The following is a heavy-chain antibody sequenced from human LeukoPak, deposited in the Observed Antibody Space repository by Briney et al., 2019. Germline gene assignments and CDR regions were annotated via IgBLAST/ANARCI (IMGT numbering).Heavy chain of an antibody. Sequence: GGSLRLSCAASAFTFTTYSMNWVRQAPGKGLEWLSYISSSSNTIYYADSVKGRFTISRDNAKNSLYLQMNSLRAEDTAVYYCASLIPYYYVSSTYSPGDYWGQGTLVTVSS. CDR2: ISSSSNTI. V-gene: IGHV3-48*01. CDR3: ASLIPYYYVSSTYSPGDY. D-gene: IGHD3-22*01. CDR1: AFTFTTYS. J-gene: IGHJ4*02.